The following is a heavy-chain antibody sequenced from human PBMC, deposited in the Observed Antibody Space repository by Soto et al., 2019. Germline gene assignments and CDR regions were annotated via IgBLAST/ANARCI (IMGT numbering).Heavy chain of an antibody. Sequence: QVQLQESGPGLVKPSQTLSLTCTVSGGSISSGDYYWSWIRQPPGKGLEWIGCIYYSGSTYYNPSLKSRVTISVDTSKNQFSLKLSSVTAADTAVYYCASEGSRDYYGSGRIDYWGQGTLVTVSS. J-gene: IGHJ4*02. CDR2: IYYSGST. CDR1: GGSISSGDYY. CDR3: ASEGSRDYYGSGRIDY. D-gene: IGHD3-10*01. V-gene: IGHV4-30-4*01.